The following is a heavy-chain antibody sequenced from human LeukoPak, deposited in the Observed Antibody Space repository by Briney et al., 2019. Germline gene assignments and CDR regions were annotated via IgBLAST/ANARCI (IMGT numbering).Heavy chain of an antibody. CDR1: GFTFSSYA. CDR2: ISYDGGNK. V-gene: IGHV3-30-3*01. D-gene: IGHD3-22*01. CDR3: ARETLPYYDSSGYDY. J-gene: IGHJ4*02. Sequence: GGSLRLSCAASGFTFSSYAMHWVRQAPGKGLEWVAVISYDGGNKYYADSVKGRFTISRDNSKNTLYLQMNSLRAEDTAVYYCARETLPYYDSSGYDYWGQGTLVTVSS.